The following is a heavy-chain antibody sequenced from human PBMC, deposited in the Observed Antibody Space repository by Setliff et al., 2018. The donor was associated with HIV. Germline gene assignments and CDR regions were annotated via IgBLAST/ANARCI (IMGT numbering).Heavy chain of an antibody. CDR1: NGSFSEYY. Sequence: PSETLSLTCAVYNGSFSEYYWTWVRQPPGKELEWIGGISHGGRSTYNPSLKSRVATSVDTSKNQFSLKLNTVTAADTALYFCALLEVPLIEGISPALWGQGTLVTV. CDR3: ALLEVPLIEGISPAL. J-gene: IGHJ4*02. V-gene: IGHV4-34*01. CDR2: ISHGGRS. D-gene: IGHD3-22*01.